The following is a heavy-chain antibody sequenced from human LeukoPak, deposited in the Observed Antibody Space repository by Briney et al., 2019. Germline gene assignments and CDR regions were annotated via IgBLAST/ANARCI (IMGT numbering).Heavy chain of an antibody. CDR1: GYTFTGYY. V-gene: IGHV1-2*02. CDR2: INPNSGGT. J-gene: IGHJ5*02. D-gene: IGHD2/OR15-2a*01. CDR3: ARQYETRQGWFDP. Sequence: SVKVSCKASGYTFTGYYMHWVRQAPGQGLKWMGWINPNSGGTNYAKKFQGRVTITRDTSISTAYMELSRLRSDDTAVYYCARQYETRQGWFDPWGQGTLVTVSS.